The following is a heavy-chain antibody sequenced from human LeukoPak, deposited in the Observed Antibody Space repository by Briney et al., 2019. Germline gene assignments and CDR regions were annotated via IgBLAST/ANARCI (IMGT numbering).Heavy chain of an antibody. D-gene: IGHD1-26*01. CDR2: IYYSGST. J-gene: IGHJ4*02. CDR3: AREVGAMAPLDY. V-gene: IGHV4-39*07. CDR1: GGSISSSSYY. Sequence: SETLSLTCTVSGGSISSSSYYWGWIRQPPGKGLEWIGSIYYSGSTYYNPSLKSRVTISVDTSKNQFSLKLSSVTAADTAVYYCAREVGAMAPLDYWGQGTLVTVSS.